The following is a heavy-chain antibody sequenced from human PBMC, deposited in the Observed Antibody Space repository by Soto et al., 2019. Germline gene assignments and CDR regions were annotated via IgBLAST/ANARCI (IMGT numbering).Heavy chain of an antibody. CDR3: ARGYGTARRWFDF. Sequence: LSLTCAVSGASVSSGDWWTWVRQSPGKGPECIGEIFHSGATNYNPSLKSRVDISMDKSKNQFSLRLTSVTAADTAVYYCARGYGTARRWFDFWGQGTLVTVSS. V-gene: IGHV4-4*02. D-gene: IGHD5-18*01. CDR2: IFHSGAT. CDR1: GASVSSGDW. J-gene: IGHJ5*01.